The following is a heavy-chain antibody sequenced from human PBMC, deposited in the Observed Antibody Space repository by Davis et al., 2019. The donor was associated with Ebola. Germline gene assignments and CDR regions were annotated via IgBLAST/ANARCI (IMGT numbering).Heavy chain of an antibody. CDR3: ARTYYYGSGSYYHFDY. V-gene: IGHV3-11*06. CDR1: GFTFSDYY. J-gene: IGHJ4*02. CDR2: ISSSSSYT. Sequence: LSLTCAASGFTFSDYYMSWIRQAPGKGLEWVSYISSSSSYTNYADSVKGRFTISRDNAKNSLYLQMNSLRDEDTAVYYCARTYYYGSGSYYHFDYWGQGTLVTVSS. D-gene: IGHD3-10*01.